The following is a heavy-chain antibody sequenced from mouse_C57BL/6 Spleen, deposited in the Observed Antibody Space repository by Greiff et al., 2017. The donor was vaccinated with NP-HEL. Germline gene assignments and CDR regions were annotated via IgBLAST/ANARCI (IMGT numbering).Heavy chain of an antibody. CDR3: ASAHEYYYGSSLYYAMDY. CDR1: GYTFTSYW. D-gene: IGHD1-1*01. J-gene: IGHJ4*01. V-gene: IGHV1-52*01. Sequence: QVQLQQPGAELVRPGSSVKLSCKASGYTFTSYWMHWVKQRPIQGLEWIGNIDPSASETNYNQTFKDKATLPVDKSSSTAYMQLSILTSEDSSVYYCASAHEYYYGSSLYYAMDYWGQGTSVTVSS. CDR2: IDPSASET.